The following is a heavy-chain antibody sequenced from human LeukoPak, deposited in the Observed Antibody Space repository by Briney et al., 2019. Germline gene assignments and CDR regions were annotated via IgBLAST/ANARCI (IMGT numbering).Heavy chain of an antibody. Sequence: PSETLSLACAVSGYSISSDNYWVWIRQPPGQGLEWTGGIYHSGSTYYNPSLKSRVTMSVDTSKNQFSLKLSSVTAADTAVYYCARAPRDSSSSNYMRRFDYWGQGTLVTVSS. CDR1: GYSISSDNY. J-gene: IGHJ4*02. V-gene: IGHV4-38-2*01. D-gene: IGHD3-22*01. CDR2: IYHSGST. CDR3: ARAPRDSSSSNYMRRFDY.